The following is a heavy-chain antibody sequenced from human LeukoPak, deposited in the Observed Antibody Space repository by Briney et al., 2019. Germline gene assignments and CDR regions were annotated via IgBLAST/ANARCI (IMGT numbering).Heavy chain of an antibody. V-gene: IGHV3-53*01. J-gene: IGHJ4*02. D-gene: IGHD6-13*01. CDR1: GFTVSNNY. CDR3: VREIVSSGWYHGFDL. Sequence: GGSLRLSCAVSGFTVSNNYMSWVRQAPGKGLEWVSVIYGGGSTYYVDSVKGRFAMSKDTSKNTLYLQMNSLRVEDTAVYYCVREIVSSGWYHGFDLWGQGTRVTVSS. CDR2: IYGGGST.